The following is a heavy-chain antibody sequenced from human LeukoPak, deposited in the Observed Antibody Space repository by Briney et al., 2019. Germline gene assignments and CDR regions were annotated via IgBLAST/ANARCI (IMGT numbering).Heavy chain of an antibody. J-gene: IGHJ4*02. Sequence: ASVKVSCKVSGYTITSYGISWVRQAPGQGLESMGWISVYNGNANYAQKVQDRVTMTTDPSTTTAYMELRSLRSDDTAVYYCARDDPYTAAAGADYWGQGTPVTVSS. CDR3: ARDDPYTAAAGADY. CDR2: ISVYNGNA. V-gene: IGHV1-18*01. CDR1: GYTITSYG. D-gene: IGHD6-13*01.